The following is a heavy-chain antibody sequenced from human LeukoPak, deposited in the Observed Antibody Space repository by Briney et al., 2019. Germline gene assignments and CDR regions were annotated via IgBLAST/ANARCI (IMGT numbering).Heavy chain of an antibody. CDR3: AEDKVVAATESFDY. CDR2: ISGSGGST. Sequence: GGSLRLSCAASGFTFSSYAMSWVRQAPGKGLEWVSAISGSGGSTYYADSVKDRFTISRDNSKNTLYLQMNSLRAEDTAVYYCAEDKVVAATESFDYWGQGTLVTVSS. D-gene: IGHD2-15*01. CDR1: GFTFSSYA. V-gene: IGHV3-23*01. J-gene: IGHJ4*02.